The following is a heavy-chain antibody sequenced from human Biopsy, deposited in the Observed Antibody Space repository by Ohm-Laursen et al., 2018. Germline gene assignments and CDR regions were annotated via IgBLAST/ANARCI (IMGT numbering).Heavy chain of an antibody. CDR3: ARDRIAYCTATSCDIFGLDV. V-gene: IGHV4-59*01. CDR2: INHSGHT. D-gene: IGHD2-8*02. Sequence: SDTLSLTCTVSSASINLYYWGWIRQSPGKGLEWIGYINHSGHTNYNPSLKSRLTMSVDTSKNQFSLKLTSVTAADTAVYYCARDRIAYCTATSCDIFGLDVWGQGTTVTVS. CDR1: SASINLYY. J-gene: IGHJ6*02.